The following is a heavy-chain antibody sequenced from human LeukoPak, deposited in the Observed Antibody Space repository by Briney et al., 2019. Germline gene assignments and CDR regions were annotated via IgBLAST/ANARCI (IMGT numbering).Heavy chain of an antibody. V-gene: IGHV4-30-4*01. CDR3: ARLGPTTVTTFLDY. CDR2: IYYRGTA. J-gene: IGHJ4*02. CDR1: GGSINNGDNY. Sequence: SQTLSLTCTVSGGSINNGDNYWSWIRQPPGKGLEWIGFIYYRGTAYYDASLKSRVTISVDTSKNQFSLKLSSVTAADTAVYYCARLGPTTVTTFLDYWGQGTLVTVSS. D-gene: IGHD4-11*01.